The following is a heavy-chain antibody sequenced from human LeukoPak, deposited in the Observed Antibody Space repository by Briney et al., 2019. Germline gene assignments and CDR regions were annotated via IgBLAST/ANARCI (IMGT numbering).Heavy chain of an antibody. Sequence: GGSLRLSCAASGFTFSTYSMNWVRQAPGKGLEWVSSISSSSYYIYYADSVKGRFTISRDNAKNSLYLQMNSLRAEDTAVYYCAELGITMIGGVWGKGTTVTISS. D-gene: IGHD3-10*02. V-gene: IGHV3-21*01. CDR2: ISSSSYYI. CDR1: GFTFSTYS. J-gene: IGHJ6*04. CDR3: AELGITMIGGV.